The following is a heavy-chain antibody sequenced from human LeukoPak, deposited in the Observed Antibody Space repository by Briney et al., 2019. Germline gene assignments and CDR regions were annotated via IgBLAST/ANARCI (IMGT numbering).Heavy chain of an antibody. D-gene: IGHD1-26*01. CDR1: GFTFSSYS. V-gene: IGHV3-21*01. J-gene: IGHJ4*02. CDR2: ISSSSSYI. CDR3: ARDNIVGATFDY. Sequence: GGSLRLSCAASGFTFSSYSMNWVRQAPGKGLEWVSSISSSSSYIYYADSVKGRFTISRDNAKNSLYLPMKSLRSEATAVYYWARDNIVGATFDYWGQGTLVTVSS.